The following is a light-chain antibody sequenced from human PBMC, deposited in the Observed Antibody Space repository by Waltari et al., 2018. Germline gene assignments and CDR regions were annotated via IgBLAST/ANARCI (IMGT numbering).Light chain of an antibody. J-gene: IGKJ4*01. Sequence: EIVFTQSPATLSLSQRERATISCTASQSVSSYSAWYQQKPGQAPRLLIDDASNRATGIPARFSGSGSGTDFTLTISSLEPEDFAVYYCRQRSNWPPLTFGGGTKVEIK. CDR1: QSVSSY. CDR2: DAS. CDR3: RQRSNWPPLT. V-gene: IGKV3-11*01.